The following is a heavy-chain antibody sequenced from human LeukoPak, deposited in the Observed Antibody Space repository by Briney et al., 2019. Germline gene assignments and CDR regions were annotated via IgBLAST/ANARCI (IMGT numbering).Heavy chain of an antibody. CDR1: GGSISSGSYY. Sequence: SETLSLTCTVSGGSISSGSYYWSWIRQPAGKGLEWFGRIYTSGSTNYNPSLKSRVTISVDTSKNQFSLKLSSVTAADTAVYYCARAPHYYDSSGYYYYYGMDVWGQGTTVTVSS. V-gene: IGHV4-61*02. D-gene: IGHD3-22*01. CDR2: IYTSGST. CDR3: ARAPHYYDSSGYYYYYGMDV. J-gene: IGHJ6*02.